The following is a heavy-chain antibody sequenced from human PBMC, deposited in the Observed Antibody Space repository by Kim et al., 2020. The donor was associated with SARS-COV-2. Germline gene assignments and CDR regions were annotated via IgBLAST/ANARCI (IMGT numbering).Heavy chain of an antibody. Sequence: GGSLRLSCTASGFTFNTYSLNWVRQAPGKGLEWVSSISSSGKYIYYPDSVKGRFTVSRDNARDSVYLQMNSLRVEDTAVYYCAKDLSRSDSLFDYWGQGTLVTVSS. CDR2: ISSSGKYI. CDR1: GFTFNTYS. CDR3: AKDLSRSDSLFDY. J-gene: IGHJ4*02. D-gene: IGHD5-12*01. V-gene: IGHV3-21*01.